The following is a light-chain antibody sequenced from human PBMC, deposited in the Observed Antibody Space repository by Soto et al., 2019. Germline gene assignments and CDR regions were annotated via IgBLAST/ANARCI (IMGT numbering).Light chain of an antibody. CDR3: QQAHSFPLT. J-gene: IGKJ3*01. CDR1: QDINRW. V-gene: IGKV1-12*01. CDR2: SAS. Sequence: DIQMTQSPSSVSASVGDRVTISCRASQDINRWLAWHQQKPGEAPNLLIFSASSLQSGVPSKFSGSGSGTDFTLTITNLQPEDVATYYCQQAHSFPLTFGPGTKVDIK.